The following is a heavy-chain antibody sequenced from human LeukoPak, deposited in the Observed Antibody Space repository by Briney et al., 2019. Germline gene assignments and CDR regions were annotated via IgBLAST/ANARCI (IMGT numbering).Heavy chain of an antibody. CDR2: IYYSGST. D-gene: IGHD3-9*01. CDR1: GGSISSGDYY. V-gene: IGHV4-30-4*01. Sequence: SQTLSLTCTVSGGSISSGDYYWSWIRQPPGKGLEWIGYIYYSGSTYYNPSLKSRVTISVDTSKNQFSLKLSSVTAEDTAVYYCARETSYYDILTGYSAPDAFDIWGQGTMVTVSS. J-gene: IGHJ3*02. CDR3: ARETSYYDILTGYSAPDAFDI.